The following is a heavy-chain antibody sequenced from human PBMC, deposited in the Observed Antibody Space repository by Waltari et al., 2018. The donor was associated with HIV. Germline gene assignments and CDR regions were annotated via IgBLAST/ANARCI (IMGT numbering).Heavy chain of an antibody. D-gene: IGHD3-22*01. Sequence: QITLKESGPTLVKPTQTLRLTCTFSGFSLSTSGVGVGWLRQAPGKAPEWLALIYWDDDKHDSPSLKTRLTITKDNAKRQVVVTMTNMDPVDIGTYYCARRYSRVGAFDRWGQGTVVTVSS. V-gene: IGHV2-5*02. CDR3: ARRYSRVGAFDR. CDR2: IYWDDDK. CDR1: GFSLSTSGVG. J-gene: IGHJ3*01.